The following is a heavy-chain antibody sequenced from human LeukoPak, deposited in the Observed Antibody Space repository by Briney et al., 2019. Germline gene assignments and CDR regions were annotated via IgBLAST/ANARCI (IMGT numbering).Heavy chain of an antibody. V-gene: IGHV3-30*03. CDR1: GITFSSYG. Sequence: GRSLRLSCAASGITFSSYGMHWVRQAPGKGLEWVAVISYDGSNKYYADSVKGRFTISRDNSKNTLYLQMNSLRAEDTAVYYCARAAAGFDYWGQGTLVTVSS. D-gene: IGHD6-13*01. CDR2: ISYDGSNK. CDR3: ARAAAGFDY. J-gene: IGHJ4*02.